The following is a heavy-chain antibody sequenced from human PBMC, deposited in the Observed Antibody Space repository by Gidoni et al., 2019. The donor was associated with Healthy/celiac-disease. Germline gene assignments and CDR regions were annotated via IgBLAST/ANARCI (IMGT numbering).Heavy chain of an antibody. Sequence: QVPLVQSGAGVKNPGSSVTVSCKASGGTSSSYAISWVRQAPGQGLEWMGGLIPILGTANDEEKFEGRVTINADESTRTAYMELSSLRAEDTAGYYCARFSRGHFDLWGRGTLVTVSS. J-gene: IGHJ2*01. CDR2: LIPILGTA. CDR3: ARFSRGHFDL. CDR1: GGTSSSYA. V-gene: IGHV1-69*01. D-gene: IGHD6-13*01.